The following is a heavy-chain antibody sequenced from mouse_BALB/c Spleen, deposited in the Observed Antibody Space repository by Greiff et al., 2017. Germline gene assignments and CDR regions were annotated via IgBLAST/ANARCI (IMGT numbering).Heavy chain of an antibody. J-gene: IGHJ2*01. CDR2: IDPANGNT. D-gene: IGHD2-1*01. CDR3: ASLYYGNYGYFDY. CDR1: GFNIKDTY. V-gene: IGHV14-3*02. Sequence: VQLQQSGAELVKPGASVKLSCTASGFNIKDTYMHWVKQRPEQGLEWIGMIDPANGNTKYDPKSQGKATITADTSSNTAYLQLSSLTSEDTAVYYCASLYYGNYGYFDYWGQGTTLTVSS.